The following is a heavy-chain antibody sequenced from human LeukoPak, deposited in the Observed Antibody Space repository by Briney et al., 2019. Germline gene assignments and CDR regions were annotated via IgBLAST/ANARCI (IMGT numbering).Heavy chain of an antibody. CDR1: GFTFSSYA. J-gene: IGHJ4*02. CDR3: AKDFADIVVVPAAISFDY. D-gene: IGHD2-2*02. Sequence: GGSLRLSCAASGFTFSSYAMSWVRQAPGKGLEWVSAISGSGGSTYYADSVKGRFTISRDNSKNTLYLQMNSLRAEDTAVYYCAKDFADIVVVPAAISFDYWRQGTLVTVSS. V-gene: IGHV3-23*01. CDR2: ISGSGGST.